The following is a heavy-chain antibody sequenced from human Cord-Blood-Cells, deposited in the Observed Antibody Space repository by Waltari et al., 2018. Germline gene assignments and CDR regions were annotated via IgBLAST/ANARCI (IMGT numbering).Heavy chain of an antibody. J-gene: IGHJ3*02. V-gene: IGHV1-18*01. CDR1: GYTFTSYG. D-gene: IGHD3-3*01. CDR3: ARDRDQGYDFWSGYYDAFDI. CDR2: ISAYNGNT. Sequence: GAEVKKPGASVKVSCKASGYTFTSYGISWVRQAPGQGLEWMGCISAYNGNTNYAQKLQGRVTMTTDTSTSTAYMELRSLRSDDTAVYYCARDRDQGYDFWSGYYDAFDIWGQGTMVTVSS.